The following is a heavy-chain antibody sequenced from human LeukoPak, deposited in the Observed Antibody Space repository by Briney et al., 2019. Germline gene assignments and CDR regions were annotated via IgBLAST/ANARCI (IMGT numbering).Heavy chain of an antibody. CDR3: ARGSSTAVVILDPYYFDS. CDR2: ISPSSGST. J-gene: IGHJ4*02. CDR1: GYDFTSYY. D-gene: IGHD3-22*01. V-gene: IGHV1-46*01. Sequence: ASVKVSCKASGYDFTSYYMHWLRQAPGQGLEWMAIISPSSGSTSFAQKFQGRLSMTRDTSTSTVYMELRSLRSEDTAVYYCARGSSTAVVILDPYYFDSWGQGTLVTVSS.